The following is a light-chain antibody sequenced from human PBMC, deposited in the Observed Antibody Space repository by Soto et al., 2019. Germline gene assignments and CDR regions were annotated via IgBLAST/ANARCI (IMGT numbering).Light chain of an antibody. CDR1: QAISDN. Sequence: MTQSPATLSVSPGERATLSCRASQAISDNLAWYQQKPGKVPDLLIYAASTLHSGVPSHFSGSGSGTDFTLTISSLQPEDVATYYCQEYYSPPFTFGPGTKVDIK. CDR3: QEYYSPPFT. V-gene: IGKV1-27*01. CDR2: AAS. J-gene: IGKJ3*01.